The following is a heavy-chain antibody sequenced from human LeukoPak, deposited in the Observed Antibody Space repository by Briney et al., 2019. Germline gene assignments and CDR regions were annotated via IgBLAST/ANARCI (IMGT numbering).Heavy chain of an antibody. D-gene: IGHD1-14*01. CDR1: GFTFSNYW. J-gene: IGHJ4*02. CDR2: INNAGTTT. CDR3: ARDRYGAGDY. Sequence: GGSLRLSCAASGFTFSNYWMLWVHQAPGKGLVWVSRINNAGTTTTYADSVEGRFTISRDNAKNTLYLQMNSLRAEDTAMYYCARDRYGAGDYWGQGTLVTVSS. V-gene: IGHV3-74*03.